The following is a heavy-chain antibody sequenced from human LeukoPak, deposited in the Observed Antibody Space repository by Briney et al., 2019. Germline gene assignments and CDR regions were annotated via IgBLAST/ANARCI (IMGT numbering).Heavy chain of an antibody. V-gene: IGHV1-3*01. D-gene: IGHD1-26*01. CDR3: ALGAYDY. CDR1: GYSFVDYA. J-gene: IGHJ4*02. CDR2: INAGDGNT. Sequence: ASVNVSCKASGYSFVDYAIHWVRQAPGQRLEWMGWINAGDGNTRYSQNLQGRLTVTRDTSASTAYMELSSLTSEDTAVYYRALGAYDYWGQGTLVTVSS.